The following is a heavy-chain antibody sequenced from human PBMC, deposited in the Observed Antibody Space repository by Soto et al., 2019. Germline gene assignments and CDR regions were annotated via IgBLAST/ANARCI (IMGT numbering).Heavy chain of an antibody. CDR2: IYTSGST. V-gene: IGHV4-4*07. J-gene: IGHJ4*02. CDR1: GGSLSSYY. D-gene: IGHD6-13*01. CDR3: AREYSRSWYFGPRENYLDY. Sequence: SETLSLTCTVSGGSLSSYYWRWIRQPAGKGLEWIGRIYTSGSTNYNPSLKSRGTMSVYTSKNQFSLKLSSVTAADTAVYYCAREYSRSWYFGPRENYLDYWGPGTLVTVSS.